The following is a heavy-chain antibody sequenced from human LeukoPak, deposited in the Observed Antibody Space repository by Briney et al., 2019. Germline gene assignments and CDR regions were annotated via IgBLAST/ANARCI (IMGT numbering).Heavy chain of an antibody. CDR2: INHSGST. CDR1: GVSFSGYY. CDR3: ARANPRKYCSGGSCSKVYYYYYGMDV. Sequence: SETLSLTCAVYGVSFSGYYWSWIRQPPGKGLEWIGEINHSGSTNYNPSLKSRVTISVDTSKNQFSLKLSSVTAADTAVYYCARANPRKYCSGGSCSKVYYYYYGMDVWGQGTTVTVSS. V-gene: IGHV4-34*01. J-gene: IGHJ6*02. D-gene: IGHD2-15*01.